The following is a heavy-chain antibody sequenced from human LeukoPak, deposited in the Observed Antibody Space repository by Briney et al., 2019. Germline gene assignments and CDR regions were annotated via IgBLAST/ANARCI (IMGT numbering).Heavy chain of an antibody. Sequence: SETLSLTCTVSGDSISSYYWTWIRQPPGKGLEWIGYFYYSGSTNYNPSLKSRVTISGETSKNQFSLKLSSVTAADTAVYYCARSGGNAPYSFISLDYWARECWSSSPQ. CDR3: ARSGGNAPYSFISLDY. D-gene: IGHD4-23*01. CDR1: GDSISSYY. V-gene: IGHV4-59*01. CDR2: FYYSGST. J-gene: IGHJ4*02.